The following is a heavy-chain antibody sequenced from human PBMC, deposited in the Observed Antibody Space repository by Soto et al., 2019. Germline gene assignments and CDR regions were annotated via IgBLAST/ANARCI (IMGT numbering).Heavy chain of an antibody. V-gene: IGHV1-18*01. D-gene: IGHD3-10*01. CDR2: FSAYNGNT. CDR3: ARDRGAYGMGV. CDR1: GYTFSSYG. J-gene: IGHJ6*02. Sequence: QVQLVQSGAEVKKPGASVKVACKASGYTFSSYGISWVRQAPGQGLEWMGWFSAYNGNTNYARNLQGRVTMTTDTSTSTAYMELRSLRSVDTAVYHCARDRGAYGMGVWGQGTTVTVSS.